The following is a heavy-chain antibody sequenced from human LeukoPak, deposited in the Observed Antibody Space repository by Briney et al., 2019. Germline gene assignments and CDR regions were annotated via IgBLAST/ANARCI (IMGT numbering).Heavy chain of an antibody. J-gene: IGHJ4*02. D-gene: IGHD3-22*01. CDR2: IKEDGAKI. V-gene: IGHV3-7*03. Sequence: GGSLRLSCAASGFTFNNYWMTWVRQAPGKGLEWVANIKEDGAKIYYGDSVKGRFTISRDNAKKSLYLQMNSLRAEDTAVYYCAKSVPYDSSGYLYYFDYWGQGTLVTVSS. CDR1: GFTFNNYW. CDR3: AKSVPYDSSGYLYYFDY.